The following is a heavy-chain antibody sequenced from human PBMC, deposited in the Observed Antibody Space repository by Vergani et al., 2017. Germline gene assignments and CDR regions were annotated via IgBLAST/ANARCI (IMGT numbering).Heavy chain of an antibody. Sequence: QVQLQESGPGLVKPSETLSLTCTVSGGSISSYYWSLIRQHPGKGLEWIGYIYYSGSTNYNPSLRCRVTIAVDTSKNQCSLKLSSVTAADTAVYYCARISDWYFDLWGRGTLVTVSS. J-gene: IGHJ2*01. CDR1: GGSISSYY. V-gene: IGHV4-59*01. CDR2: IYYSGST. CDR3: ARISDWYFDL.